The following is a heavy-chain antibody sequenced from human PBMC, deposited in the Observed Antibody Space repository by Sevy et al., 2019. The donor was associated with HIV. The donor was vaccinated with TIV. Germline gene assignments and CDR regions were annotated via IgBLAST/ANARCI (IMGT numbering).Heavy chain of an antibody. CDR1: GFTVSSNY. CDR3: ARAHHYYDSSGGEYNWFDP. Sequence: GGSLRLSCAASGFTVSSNYMSWVRQAPGKGLEWVSVIYRGGSTYYAVSVKGRFTISRDNSKNTRYLQMNSLRAEDTAVYYCARAHHYYDSSGGEYNWFDPWGQGTLVTVSS. J-gene: IGHJ5*02. V-gene: IGHV3-53*01. CDR2: IYRGGST. D-gene: IGHD3-22*01.